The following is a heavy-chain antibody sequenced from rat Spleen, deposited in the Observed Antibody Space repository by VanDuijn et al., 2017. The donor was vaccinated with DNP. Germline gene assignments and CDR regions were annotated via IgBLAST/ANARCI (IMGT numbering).Heavy chain of an antibody. Sequence: QVQLEESGPGLVQPSQTLSLTCTFSGFSLTSYDVHWVRQTPGKGLEWMGVMWTGGSKAYNSALRSRLSISRDTSKSQVFLKMSSLQTEDTAIYYCTRGLPITSFDYWGQGVMVTVSS. D-gene: IGHD1-1*01. V-gene: IGHV2-30*01. CDR2: MWTGGSK. J-gene: IGHJ2*01. CDR3: TRGLPITSFDY. CDR1: GFSLTSYD.